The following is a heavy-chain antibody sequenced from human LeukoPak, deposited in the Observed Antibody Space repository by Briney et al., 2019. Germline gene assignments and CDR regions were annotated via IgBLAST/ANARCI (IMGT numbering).Heavy chain of an antibody. Sequence: SETLSLTCAVYGGSFSGYYWSWIRQPPGKGLEWIGEINHSGSTNYNPSLKSRVTISVDTSKNQVSLKLSSVTAADTAVYYCARGLRGGSYGMDVWGQGTTVTVSS. D-gene: IGHD4-23*01. CDR3: ARGLRGGSYGMDV. J-gene: IGHJ6*02. CDR2: INHSGST. CDR1: GGSFSGYY. V-gene: IGHV4-34*01.